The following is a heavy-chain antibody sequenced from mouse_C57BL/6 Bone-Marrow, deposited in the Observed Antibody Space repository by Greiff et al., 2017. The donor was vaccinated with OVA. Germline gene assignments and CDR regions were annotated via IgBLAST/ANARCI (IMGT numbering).Heavy chain of an antibody. CDR2: IYPGGGYT. D-gene: IGHD2-3*01. J-gene: IGHJ1*03. CDR1: GYTFTNYW. CDR3: ARLDGYWYFDV. V-gene: IGHV1-63*01. Sequence: VQLQQSGAELVRPGTSVKMSCKASGYTFTNYWIGWAKQRPGHGLEWIGDIYPGGGYTNYNEKFKGKATLTADKSSSTAYMQFSSLTSEDSAIDYCARLDGYWYFDVWGTGTTVTVSS.